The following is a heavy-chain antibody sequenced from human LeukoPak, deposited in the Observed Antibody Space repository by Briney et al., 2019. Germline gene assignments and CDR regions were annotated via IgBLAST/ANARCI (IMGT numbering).Heavy chain of an antibody. CDR3: ARRAAVAGTFDP. D-gene: IGHD6-19*01. CDR2: ISSSSSTI. V-gene: IGHV3-48*01. J-gene: IGHJ5*02. CDR1: GFTFSSYS. Sequence: GGSLRLSCAASGFTFSSYSMNWVRQAPGKGLEWVSYISSSSSTIYYADSVKGRFTISRGNAKNSLYLQLNSLRAEDTAVYYCARRAAVAGTFDPWGQGTLVTVSS.